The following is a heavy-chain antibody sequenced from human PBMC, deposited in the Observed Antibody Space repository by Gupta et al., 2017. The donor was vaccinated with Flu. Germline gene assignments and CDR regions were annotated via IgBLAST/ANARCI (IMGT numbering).Heavy chain of an antibody. CDR2: IYYSGST. J-gene: IGHJ4*02. V-gene: IGHV4-39*01. CDR1: GGSISSSSYY. CDR3: AGWGYDSSGYYYVY. Sequence: QLQLQESGPGLVQPSETLSLTCTVSGGSISSSSYYWGWIRQPPGKGLEWIGSIYYSGSTYYNPSLKSRVTISVDTSKNQFSLKLSSVTAADTAVYYCAGWGYDSSGYYYVYWGQGTRVTVSS. D-gene: IGHD3-22*01.